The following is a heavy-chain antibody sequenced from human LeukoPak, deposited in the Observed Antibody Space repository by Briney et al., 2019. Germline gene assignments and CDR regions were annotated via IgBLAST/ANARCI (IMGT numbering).Heavy chain of an antibody. CDR3: AKGLVGDAYYFDY. J-gene: IGHJ4*02. CDR2: ISWNGGSI. D-gene: IGHD1-26*01. CDR1: GFTFDDYA. V-gene: IGHV3-9*01. Sequence: PGGSLRLSCAASGFTFDDYAMHWVRQAPGKGLEWVSGISWNGGSIGYADSVKGRFTISRDNAKNSLYLQMNSLRAEDTALYYCAKGLVGDAYYFDYWGQGTLVTVSS.